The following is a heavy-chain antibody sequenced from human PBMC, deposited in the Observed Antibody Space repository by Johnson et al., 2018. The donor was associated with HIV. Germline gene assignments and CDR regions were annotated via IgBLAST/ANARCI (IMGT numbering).Heavy chain of an antibody. CDR1: GFTFDDYV. V-gene: IGHV3-9*01. J-gene: IGHJ3*02. CDR2: ISWHSGSR. D-gene: IGHD5-18*01. Sequence: QLVESGGGVVRPGGSLRLSCAAAGFTFDDYVMHWARQAPGKGLEWVSGISWHSGSRDYADSVKGRFTISRDNAKNSLYLQMNSLRAEDTALYYCAKVDTATNDAFDIWGQGTMVTVSS. CDR3: AKVDTATNDAFDI.